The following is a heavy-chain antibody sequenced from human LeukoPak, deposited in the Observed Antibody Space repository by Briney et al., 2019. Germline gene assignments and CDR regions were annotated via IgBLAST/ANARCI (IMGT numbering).Heavy chain of an antibody. J-gene: IGHJ4*02. D-gene: IGHD6-13*01. CDR3: ASQIASAGTAGFDF. Sequence: SETLSLTCTVSGGSISSYYWSWIRQPAGKGLEWIGRIYSTGSTNYNPSLKSRVTMSADTSKNQFSLRLRSVTAADTAVYYCASQIASAGTAGFDFWGQGALVTVSS. CDR1: GGSISSYY. V-gene: IGHV4-4*07. CDR2: IYSTGST.